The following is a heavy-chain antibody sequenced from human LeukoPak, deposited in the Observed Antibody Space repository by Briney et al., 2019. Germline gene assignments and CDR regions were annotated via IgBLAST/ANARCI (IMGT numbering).Heavy chain of an antibody. V-gene: IGHV4-59*08. CDR1: GGSISSYY. D-gene: IGHD5-12*01. CDR3: ARAGREATTFYYYYGMDV. J-gene: IGHJ6*02. Sequence: SETLSLTCTVSGGSISSYYWSWIRQPPGKGLEWIGYIYYSGSTNYNPSLKSRVTISVDTSKNQFSLKLSSVTAAGTAVYYCARAGREATTFYYYYGMDVWGQGTTVTVPS. CDR2: IYYSGST.